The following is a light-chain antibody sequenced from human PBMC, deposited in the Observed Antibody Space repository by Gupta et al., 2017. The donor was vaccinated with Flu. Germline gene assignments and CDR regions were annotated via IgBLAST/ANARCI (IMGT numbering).Light chain of an antibody. J-gene: IGKJ4*01. Sequence: EIVMTQSPGTLSVSPGERATLFCRASQSVSSNLAWYQQKPGQAPRLLIYGASTRATAIPARFSGSGSGTEFTLTISSRQSEDFAVYYCQQYDNWPPLTFGGGTKVEIK. CDR2: GAS. V-gene: IGKV3-15*01. CDR3: QQYDNWPPLT. CDR1: QSVSSN.